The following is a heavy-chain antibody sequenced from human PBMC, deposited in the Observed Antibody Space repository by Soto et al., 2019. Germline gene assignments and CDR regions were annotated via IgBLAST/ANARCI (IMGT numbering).Heavy chain of an antibody. J-gene: IGHJ4*02. CDR2: IWYDGSNK. CDR3: ARDNYYDSSGYYYVLDY. Sequence: LRLSCAASGFTFSSYGMHWVRQAPGKGLEWVAVIWYDGSNKYYADSVKGRFTISRDNSKNTLYLQMNSLRAEDTAVYYCARDNYYDSSGYYYVLDYWGQGTLVTVSS. V-gene: IGHV3-33*01. D-gene: IGHD3-22*01. CDR1: GFTFSSYG.